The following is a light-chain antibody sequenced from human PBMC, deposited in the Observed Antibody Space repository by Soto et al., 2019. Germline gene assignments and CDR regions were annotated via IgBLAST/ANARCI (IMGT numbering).Light chain of an antibody. CDR2: DVS. CDR1: QSVSGW. Sequence: DVQMTQTNTTVSASVVDAVTVTCRASQSVSGWLAWYQQKPGKAPKLLIYDVSSLESGVPSRFSGSGSGTEFTLTINSLQPDDFATYYCQQYNTFWTFGQGTKVDIK. CDR3: QQYNTFWT. J-gene: IGKJ1*01. V-gene: IGKV1-5*01.